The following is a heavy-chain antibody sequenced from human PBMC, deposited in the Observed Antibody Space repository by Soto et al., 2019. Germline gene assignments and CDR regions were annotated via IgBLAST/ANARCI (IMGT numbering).Heavy chain of an antibody. CDR1: GFTFSSYA. CDR2: ISGSGDNT. J-gene: IGHJ6*03. V-gene: IGHV3-23*01. CDR3: AKDLGTDDFWSAYYTYYYMDV. Sequence: EVQLLESGGGLVQPGGSLRLSSAASGFTFSSYALNWVRQAPGKGLEWVSVISGSGDNTYYADSVKGRFTISRDNSKNTLYLQMNSLRAEDTAVYYCAKDLGTDDFWSAYYTYYYMDVWGKGTTVTVSS. D-gene: IGHD3-3*01.